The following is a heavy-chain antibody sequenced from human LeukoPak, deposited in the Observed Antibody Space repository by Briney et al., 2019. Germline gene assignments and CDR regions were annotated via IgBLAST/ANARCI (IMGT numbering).Heavy chain of an antibody. J-gene: IGHJ4*02. CDR2: ISSSGSHI. V-gene: IGHV3-11*01. CDR3: ARHVSAVAADY. Sequence: GGSLRLSCAASGFTFSDYYMSWIRQAPGKGLEWVSYISSSGSHIHYADSVKGRFTISRDNAENSLYLQMSSLKASDTAMYYCARHVSAVAADYWGQGTLVTVSS. CDR1: GFTFSDYY. D-gene: IGHD6-19*01.